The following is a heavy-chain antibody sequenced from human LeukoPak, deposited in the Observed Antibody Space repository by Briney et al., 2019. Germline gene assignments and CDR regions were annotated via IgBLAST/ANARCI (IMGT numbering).Heavy chain of an antibody. CDR3: ARDDSGSYYAEYFQH. CDR1: GFTFSSYA. J-gene: IGHJ1*01. D-gene: IGHD1-26*01. CDR2: ISGSGGST. Sequence: GGSLRLSCAASGFTFSSYAMNWVRQAPRKGLEWVSAISGSGGSTYYADSVKGRFTISRDNSRNTLYLQMNSLRAEDTAVYYCARDDSGSYYAEYFQHWGQGTLVTVSS. V-gene: IGHV3-23*01.